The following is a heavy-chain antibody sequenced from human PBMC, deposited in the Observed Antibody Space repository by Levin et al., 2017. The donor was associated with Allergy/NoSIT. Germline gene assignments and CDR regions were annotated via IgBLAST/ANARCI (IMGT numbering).Heavy chain of an antibody. CDR1: GGTFRAYA. D-gene: IGHD1-26*01. CDR3: ATTMVGANNGLDV. Sequence: KISCKASGGTFRAYAFTWVRQAPGQGLEWMGGIIPILGTPNYAQKNQGRVTILADEPTSTAYMELTNLTSEDTAVYYCATTMVGANNGLDVWGQGTTVTVSS. CDR2: IIPILGTP. V-gene: IGHV1-69*01. J-gene: IGHJ6*02.